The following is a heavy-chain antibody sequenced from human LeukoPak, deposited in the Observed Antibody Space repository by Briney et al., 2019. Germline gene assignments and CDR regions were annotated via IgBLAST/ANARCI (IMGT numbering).Heavy chain of an antibody. Sequence: PGGSLRLSCAASGFTFSSYSMNWVRQAPGKGLEWVSSISSSSSYIYYADSVKGRFTISRDNAKNSLYLQMNSLRAEDTAVYYCARHDYCSGGSCSIDYWGQGTLVTVSS. V-gene: IGHV3-21*01. J-gene: IGHJ4*02. CDR2: ISSSSSYI. CDR1: GFTFSSYS. CDR3: ARHDYCSGGSCSIDY. D-gene: IGHD2-15*01.